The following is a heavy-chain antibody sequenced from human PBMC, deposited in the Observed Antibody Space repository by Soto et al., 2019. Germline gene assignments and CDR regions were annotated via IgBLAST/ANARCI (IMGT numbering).Heavy chain of an antibody. CDR2: FCYTGST. CDR3: AKSDSDSSGYYTIDH. V-gene: IGHV4-59*01. Sequence: SETLSLTXTVSGGSISGRCWSWVRQSPGKGLEWSGYFCYTGSTNYNPPLKSRVTISVDRSNTQCSLKLTSVTAADTDVYHWAKSDSDSSGYYTIDHWGQGTTVTVSS. CDR1: GGSISGRC. D-gene: IGHD3-22*01. J-gene: IGHJ5*02.